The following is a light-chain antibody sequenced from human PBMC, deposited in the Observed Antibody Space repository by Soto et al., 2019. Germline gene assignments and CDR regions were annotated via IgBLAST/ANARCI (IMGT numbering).Light chain of an antibody. J-gene: IGKJ4*01. CDR3: PQYNTYQLT. V-gene: IGKV1-5*03. CDR2: KAS. CDR1: QSISTW. Sequence: DIQMTQSPSTLSASVGDRVTITGRASQSISTWLAWYQQKPGKAPKLLIYKASSLEGGVPSRFSGSGSGTEFNITISSLQPDDFATYYCPQYNTYQLTFGGGTTVEIK.